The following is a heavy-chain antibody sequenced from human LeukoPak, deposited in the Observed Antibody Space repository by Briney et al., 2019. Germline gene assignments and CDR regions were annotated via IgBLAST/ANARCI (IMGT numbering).Heavy chain of an antibody. CDR1: GYTFTMYG. J-gene: IGHJ4*02. D-gene: IGHD3-9*01. CDR2: IGPHNGNT. V-gene: IGHV1-18*01. Sequence: ASVKVSCKASGYTFTMYGISWVLQAPGQGLQWLGWIGPHNGNTKYAQDLQGRVSMTTDTSTSTAYLELRSLRSDDTAIYYCARDLNYVTLGYDILADVGYYFDYWGQGSLVTVSS. CDR3: ARDLNYVTLGYDILADVGYYFDY.